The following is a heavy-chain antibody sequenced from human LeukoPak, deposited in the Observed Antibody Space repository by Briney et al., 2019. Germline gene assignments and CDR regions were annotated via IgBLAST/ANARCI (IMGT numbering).Heavy chain of an antibody. CDR1: GYTFATCD. V-gene: IGHV1-8*01. CDR3: ARVKAGVRFLEWLQHKGYYFDY. J-gene: IGHJ4*02. Sequence: ASVKVSCKASGYTFATCDINWVRQATGQGLEWMGWMNPNNGNTGYAQKFQGRVTMTRDTSINTAYMELSSLMSEDTAVYYCARVKAGVRFLEWLQHKGYYFDYWGQGTLVTVSS. D-gene: IGHD3-3*01. CDR2: MNPNNGNT.